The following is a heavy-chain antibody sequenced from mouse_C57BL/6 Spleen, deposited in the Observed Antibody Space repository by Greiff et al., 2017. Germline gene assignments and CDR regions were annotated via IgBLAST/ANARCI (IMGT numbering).Heavy chain of an antibody. V-gene: IGHV7-1*01. CDR2: SRNKANDYTT. D-gene: IGHD2-2*01. CDR3: ARDAVYGYDY. CDR1: GFTFSDFY. J-gene: IGHJ2*01. Sequence: EVQLLESGGGLVQSGRSLRLSCATSGFTFSDFYMEWVRQAPGKGLEWIAASRNKANDYTTEYSASVKGRFIVSRDTSQSILYLQMNALRAEDTAIYCCARDAVYGYDYWGQGTTLTVSS.